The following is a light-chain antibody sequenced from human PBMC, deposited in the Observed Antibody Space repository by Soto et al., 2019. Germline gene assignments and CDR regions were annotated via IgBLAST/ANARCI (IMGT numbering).Light chain of an antibody. J-gene: IGKJ2*01. CDR3: QQYNDWPRT. CDR1: QSVRSD. CDR2: GAS. Sequence: EIVMTQSPATLSVSPGERVTISCRASQSVRSDLAWYQQKPGQAPRLLISGASTRAAGIPARFSGSGSGTEFTLTINSLQSEDFAVYFCQQYNDWPRTFGQGTK. V-gene: IGKV3-15*01.